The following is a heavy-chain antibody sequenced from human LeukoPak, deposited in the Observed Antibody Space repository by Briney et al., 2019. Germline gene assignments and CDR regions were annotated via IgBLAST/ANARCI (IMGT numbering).Heavy chain of an antibody. Sequence: ASVKVFCKASGYTFTSYYMHWVRQAPGQGLEWMGVIDPGGGSTSFAQKFQGRVTMTRDTSTSTVHMELSSLRSEDTAVYYCAKDNTGIGPFDYWGQGTLVTVSS. CDR1: GYTFTSYY. D-gene: IGHD3/OR15-3a*01. CDR2: IDPGGGST. V-gene: IGHV1-46*01. J-gene: IGHJ4*02. CDR3: AKDNTGIGPFDY.